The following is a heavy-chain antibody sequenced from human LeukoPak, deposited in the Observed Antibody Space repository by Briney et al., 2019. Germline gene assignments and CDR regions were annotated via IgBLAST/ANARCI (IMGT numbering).Heavy chain of an antibody. V-gene: IGHV1-8*01. J-gene: IGHJ5*02. CDR1: GYTFTSYD. D-gene: IGHD2-15*01. CDR2: MNPNNGNT. Sequence: GASVKVSCKASGYTFTSYDINWVRQATGQGLEWMGWMNPNNGNTAYAQSFQGRVTMTRDTSISTAYMELSSLRSDDTAVYYCARGLYCTGGSCYWFDPWGQGTLVTVSS. CDR3: ARGLYCTGGSCYWFDP.